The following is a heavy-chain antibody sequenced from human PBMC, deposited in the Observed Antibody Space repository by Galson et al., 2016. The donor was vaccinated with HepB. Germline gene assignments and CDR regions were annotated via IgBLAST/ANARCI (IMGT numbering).Heavy chain of an antibody. D-gene: IGHD3-10*01. CDR3: ARLWFGETHFDY. Sequence: SLRLSCAASGSTFRNFWMSWVRQDPGKGLEWVANIKQGGSQTYYVDSVKGRFTISRDDAKNSLYLQMNSLRAEDTAVYYCARLWFGETHFDYWGQGAVVTVSS. V-gene: IGHV3-7*01. CDR2: IKQGGSQT. CDR1: GSTFRNFW. J-gene: IGHJ4*02.